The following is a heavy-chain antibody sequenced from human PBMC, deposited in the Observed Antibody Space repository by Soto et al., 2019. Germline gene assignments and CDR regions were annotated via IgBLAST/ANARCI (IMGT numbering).Heavy chain of an antibody. Sequence: PGESLKISCKGSGYSFTSYWISWVRQMPGKGLEWMGRIDPSDSYTNYSPSFQGHVTISADKSISTAYLQWSSLKASDTAMYYCASFTMVRGVKDYYYGVDVWGQGTTVTVSS. CDR1: GYSFTSYW. CDR3: ASFTMVRGVKDYYYGVDV. D-gene: IGHD3-10*01. J-gene: IGHJ6*02. CDR2: IDPSDSYT. V-gene: IGHV5-10-1*01.